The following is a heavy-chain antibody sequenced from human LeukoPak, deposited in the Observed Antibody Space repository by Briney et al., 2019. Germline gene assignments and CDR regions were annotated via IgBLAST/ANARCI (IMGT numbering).Heavy chain of an antibody. J-gene: IGHJ4*02. D-gene: IGHD6-6*01. V-gene: IGHV3-43*02. CDR1: GFTFDDYV. CDR3: AKAYSSSSSVYFYY. Sequence: PGGSLRLSCAASGFTFDDYVLHWVRQAPGKGLEWVSLISGDGVFAYYADSVKGRFTVSRDNSRNSLYLHMNSMRTEDTALYYCAKAYSSSSSVYFYYWGQGTLVTVSS. CDR2: ISGDGVFA.